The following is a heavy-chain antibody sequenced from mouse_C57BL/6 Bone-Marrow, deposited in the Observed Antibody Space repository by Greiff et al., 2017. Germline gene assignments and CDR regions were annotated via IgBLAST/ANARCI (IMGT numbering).Heavy chain of an antibody. J-gene: IGHJ3*01. D-gene: IGHD2-4*01. CDR2: IDPSDSYT. V-gene: IGHV1-50*01. CDR3: ARRGLRPFAY. CDR1: GYTFTSYW. Sequence: VKLQQPGAELVKPGASVKLSCKASGYTFTSYWMQWVKQRPRQGLEWIGEIDPSDSYTNYNQKFKGNATLTVDTSSSTAYMQLSSLTSDDSAVYYCARRGLRPFAYWGQGTLVTVSA.